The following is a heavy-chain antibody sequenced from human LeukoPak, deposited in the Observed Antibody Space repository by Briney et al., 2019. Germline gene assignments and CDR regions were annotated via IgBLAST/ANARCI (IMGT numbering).Heavy chain of an antibody. CDR1: GFTFSSYS. CDR2: ISSSSSNI. D-gene: IGHD3-22*01. V-gene: IGHV3-21*01. Sequence: GGSLRLSCAASGFTFSSYSMNWVRQAPGKGLEWVSSISSSSSNIYYADSVRGRLTICRDNAKNSLYLQMNSLRAEDTAVYYCARDRKDSSGYHSSGMDVWGQGTTVTVSS. J-gene: IGHJ6*02. CDR3: ARDRKDSSGYHSSGMDV.